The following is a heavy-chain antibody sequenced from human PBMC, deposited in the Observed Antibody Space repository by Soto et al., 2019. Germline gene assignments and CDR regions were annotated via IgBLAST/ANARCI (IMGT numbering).Heavy chain of an antibody. V-gene: IGHV1-8*02. CDR1: AYPFTNYD. J-gene: IGHJ4*02. CDR2: MNPKSGNT. CDR3: VRVYGEIDY. D-gene: IGHD4-17*01. Sequence: QVQLVQSGAEVKKPGASVKVSCKASAYPFTNYDINWVRQATGQGLEWMGWMNPKSGNTGYAQQFQGRVIMTRSTSISTAYMELSSLRSEDTAVYYCVRVYGEIDYWGPGTLVTVSS.